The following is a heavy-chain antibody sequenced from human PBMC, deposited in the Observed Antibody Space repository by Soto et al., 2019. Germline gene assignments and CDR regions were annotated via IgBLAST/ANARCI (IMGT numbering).Heavy chain of an antibody. D-gene: IGHD3-10*01. J-gene: IGHJ6*02. CDR3: ARRHTTMVRGVSYYYGMDV. CDR2: IYPGDSDT. CDR1: RYSFTSYW. V-gene: IGHV5-51*01. Sequence: PGESLKISCKGSRYSFTSYWIGWVRQMPGKGLEWMGIIYPGDSDTRYSPSFQGQVTISADKSISTAYLQWSSLKASDTAMYYCARRHTTMVRGVSYYYGMDVWGQGTTVTVSS.